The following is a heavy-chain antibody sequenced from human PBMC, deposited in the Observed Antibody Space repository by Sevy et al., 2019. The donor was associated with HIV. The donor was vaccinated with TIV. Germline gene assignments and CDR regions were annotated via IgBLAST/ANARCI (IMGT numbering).Heavy chain of an antibody. J-gene: IGHJ6*02. Sequence: ASVKVSCKASGYTFTSYYMHWVRQAPGQGLEWMGIINPSGGSTSYAQTFQGRVTMTRDTSTSTVYMELSSLRSEDTAVYYCARDLGSGWLNYYYYGMDVWGQGTTVTVSS. CDR3: ARDLGSGWLNYYYYGMDV. V-gene: IGHV1-46*01. CDR1: GYTFTSYY. CDR2: INPSGGST. D-gene: IGHD6-19*01.